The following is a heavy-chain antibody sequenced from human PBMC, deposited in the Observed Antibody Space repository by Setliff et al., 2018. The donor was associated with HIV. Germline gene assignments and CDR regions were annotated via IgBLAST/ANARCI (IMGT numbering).Heavy chain of an antibody. D-gene: IGHD3-10*01. Sequence: SETLSLTCTVSRGSISSGGYYWSWIRQPPGKGLEWVGYIYYSGSTNYNPSLKSRVSISVDTSKNQFPLKLSSVTAADTAMYYCGRVGFGELFGAFDIWGQGIMVTVSS. V-gene: IGHV4-61*08. J-gene: IGHJ3*02. CDR1: RGSISSGGYY. CDR3: GRVGFGELFGAFDI. CDR2: IYYSGST.